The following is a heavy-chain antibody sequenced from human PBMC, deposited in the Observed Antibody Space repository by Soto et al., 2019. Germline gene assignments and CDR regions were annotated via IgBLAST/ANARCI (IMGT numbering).Heavy chain of an antibody. CDR3: ARDRMVYATYYYYGMDV. Sequence: LRLSCAASGFTFSSYGMHWVRQAPGKGLEWVAVIWYDGSNKYYADSVKGRFTISRDNSKNTLYLQMNSLRAEDTAVYYCARDRMVYATYYYYGMDVWGQGTTVTVSS. CDR1: GFTFSSYG. CDR2: IWYDGSNK. J-gene: IGHJ6*02. D-gene: IGHD2-8*01. V-gene: IGHV3-33*01.